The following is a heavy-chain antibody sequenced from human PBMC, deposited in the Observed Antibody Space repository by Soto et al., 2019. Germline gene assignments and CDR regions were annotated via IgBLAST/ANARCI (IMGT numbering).Heavy chain of an antibody. CDR1: GGTFSSYA. D-gene: IGHD2-15*01. Sequence: RASVKVSCKASGGTFSSYAISWVRQAPGQGLEWMGGIIPIFGTANYAQKFQGRVTITADESTSTAYMELSSLRSEDTAVYYCARDRSRYSALVGWFDPWGQGTLVTVSS. CDR3: ARDRSRYSALVGWFDP. CDR2: IIPIFGTA. V-gene: IGHV1-69*13. J-gene: IGHJ5*02.